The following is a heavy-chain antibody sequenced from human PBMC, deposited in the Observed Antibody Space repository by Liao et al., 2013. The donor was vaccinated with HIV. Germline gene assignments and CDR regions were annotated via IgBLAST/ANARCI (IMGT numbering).Heavy chain of an antibody. CDR1: GGSISSGDYY. J-gene: IGHJ3*02. V-gene: IGHV4-30-4*08. CDR3: ARDKGGYYSVVSAFDI. Sequence: QVQLQESGPGLVKPSQTLSLTCTVSGGSISSGDYYWSWIRQPPGKGLEWIGYIYYSGSTNYNPSLKSRVTISVDTSKNQFSLKLSSVTAADTAVYYCARDKGGYYSVVSAFDIWGQGTMVTVSS. CDR2: IYYSGST. D-gene: IGHD3-22*01.